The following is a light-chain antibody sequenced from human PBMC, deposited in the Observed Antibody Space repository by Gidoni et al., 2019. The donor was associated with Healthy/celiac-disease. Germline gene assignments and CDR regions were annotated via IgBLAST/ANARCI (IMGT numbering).Light chain of an antibody. CDR1: QSVSSN. CDR2: GAS. J-gene: IGKJ1*01. CDR3: QQYNNWPPWT. Sequence: EIVMTQSPATLSVSPGERATLSCRASQSVSSNLAWYHHKPGQAPRLLIYGASTRATGIPARFSGSGSGTEFNLTISSLQSEDFEVYYCQQYNNWPPWTFGQXTKVEIK. V-gene: IGKV3-15*01.